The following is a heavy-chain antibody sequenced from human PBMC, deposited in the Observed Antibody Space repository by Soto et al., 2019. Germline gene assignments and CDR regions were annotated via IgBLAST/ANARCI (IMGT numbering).Heavy chain of an antibody. J-gene: IGHJ6*03. V-gene: IGHV4-59*08. Sequence: QVQLRESGPALVKPSETLSLTCTVSNGSISPHYWSWIRQPPGGGLAWIGYMYYNGNTNYSPSFQSRLTLSLDTSKSQFSLRLTSVTAADTAVYYCARHFARAGSTTPFFYYILDVWGTGTTVTVSS. D-gene: IGHD2-15*01. CDR1: NGSISPHY. CDR2: MYYNGNT. CDR3: ARHFARAGSTTPFFYYILDV.